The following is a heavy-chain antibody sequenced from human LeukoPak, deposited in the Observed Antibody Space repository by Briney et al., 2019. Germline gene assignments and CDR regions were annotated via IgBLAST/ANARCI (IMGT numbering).Heavy chain of an antibody. D-gene: IGHD2-15*01. J-gene: IGHJ4*02. V-gene: IGHV4-34*01. CDR3: ARVAGYCSGGSCYSRYYFDY. Sequence: PSETLSLTCAVYGGSFSGYYWSWIRQPPGKGLEWIGEVNHSGSTNYNPSLKSRVTISVDTSKNQFSLKLSSVTAADTAVYYCARVAGYCSGGSCYSRYYFDYWGQGTLVTVSS. CDR1: GGSFSGYY. CDR2: VNHSGST.